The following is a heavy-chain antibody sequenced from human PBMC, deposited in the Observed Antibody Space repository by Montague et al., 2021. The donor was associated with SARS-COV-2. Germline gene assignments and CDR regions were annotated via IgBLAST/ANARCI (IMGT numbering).Heavy chain of an antibody. V-gene: IGHV4-39*07. J-gene: IGHJ6*03. Sequence: SETLSLTCTVSGGSISSSSYYWGWIRQPPGKGLEWIGNIYYSGSTNYNPSLKSRVTISVDTSKNQFSLKLSSVTAADTAVYSCARVVGDYDFWSGQYYYYYYMDVWGKGTTVTVSS. D-gene: IGHD3-3*01. CDR3: ARVVGDYDFWSGQYYYYYYMDV. CDR2: IYYSGST. CDR1: GGSISSSSYY.